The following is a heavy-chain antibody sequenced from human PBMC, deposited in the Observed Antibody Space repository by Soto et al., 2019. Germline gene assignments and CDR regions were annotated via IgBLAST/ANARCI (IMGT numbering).Heavy chain of an antibody. CDR2: IKTKIDGGTT. CDR1: GFIFRNDW. CDR3: MTHAAINGRGH. Sequence: EVQLVESGGGSATPGGSLSLSCAASGFIFRNDWMNWVRQAPGKGLEWVARIKTKIDGGTTDYAAPVKGRFFISRDDSQNTLFLQMNSLQTEDTAVYYCMTHAAINGRGHWGQGTLVTVAP. J-gene: IGHJ4*02. V-gene: IGHV3-15*01. D-gene: IGHD2-8*01.